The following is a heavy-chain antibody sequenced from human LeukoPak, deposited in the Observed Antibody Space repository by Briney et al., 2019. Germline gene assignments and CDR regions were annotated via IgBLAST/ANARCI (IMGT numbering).Heavy chain of an antibody. CDR2: FYNSGRS. CDR1: DDSISDYY. J-gene: IGHJ4*02. V-gene: IGHV4-59*01. CDR3: TRGAGWLIDY. Sequence: SETLSLTCTVSDDSISDYYRGWIRQPPGKGLEWIGYFYNSGRSTYNSSLKSRVTISADTSKNHFSLKLNSVTTADTAVYYCTRGAGWLIDYWGQGILVTDSS. D-gene: IGHD3-16*01.